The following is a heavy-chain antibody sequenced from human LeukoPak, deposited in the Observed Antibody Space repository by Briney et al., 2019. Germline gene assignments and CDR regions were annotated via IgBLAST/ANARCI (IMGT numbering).Heavy chain of an antibody. CDR1: GFTFSSYS. V-gene: IGHV3-21*01. J-gene: IGHJ3*02. CDR2: ISKNSGYM. CDR3: ARSSRVDANDAFDI. Sequence: GGSLRPSCVASGFTFSSYSMNWVRQAPGKGLEWVSSISKNSGYMYYIDSVKGRFTISRDNAKNSMYLQMSSLRAEDTAIYYCARSSRVDANDAFDIWGQGTMVTVSP. D-gene: IGHD2-15*01.